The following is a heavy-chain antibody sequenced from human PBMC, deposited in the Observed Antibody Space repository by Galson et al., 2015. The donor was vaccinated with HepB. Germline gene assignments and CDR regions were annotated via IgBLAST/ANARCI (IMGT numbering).Heavy chain of an antibody. J-gene: IGHJ3*02. CDR3: ARDSYSCKGCAFDI. D-gene: IGHD2/OR15-2a*01. V-gene: IGHV1-3*01. CDR2: INAGNGNT. Sequence: SCKASGYTFTSYAMHWVRQAPGQRLEWMGWINAGNGNTKYSQKFQGRVTITRDTSASTAYMELSSLRSEDTAVYYCARDSYSCKGCAFDIWGQGTMVTVSS. CDR1: GYTFTSYA.